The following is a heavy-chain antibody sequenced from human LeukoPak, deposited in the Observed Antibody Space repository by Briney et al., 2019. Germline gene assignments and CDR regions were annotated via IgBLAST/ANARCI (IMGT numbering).Heavy chain of an antibody. J-gene: IGHJ4*02. CDR1: GGSISSGSYY. Sequence: TSQTLSLTCTVSGGSISSGSYYWSWIRQPAGKGLEWIGHIYTSGSTNYNPSLKGRLTISADTSKNQFSLTLTSVTAADTAVYYCARDRSVGVLPAPPFDFWGQGTLVTVSS. CDR3: ARDRSVGVLPAPPFDF. V-gene: IGHV4-61*09. CDR2: IYTSGST. D-gene: IGHD6-6*01.